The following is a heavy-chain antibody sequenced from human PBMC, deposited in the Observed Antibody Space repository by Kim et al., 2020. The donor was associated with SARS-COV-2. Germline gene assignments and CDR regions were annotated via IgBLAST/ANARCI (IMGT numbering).Heavy chain of an antibody. CDR1: GFTFDDYA. D-gene: IGHD2-21*01. CDR2: IRWNSGSI. V-gene: IGHV3-9*01. J-gene: IGHJ5*02. Sequence: GGSLRLSCAASGFTFDDYAMHWVRQAPGKGLEWVAGIRWNSGSISYADSVKGRFTISRDNAKNSLYLQMNSLRAEDTALYYCAKGVVVGTGDWFHPWGQG. CDR3: AKGVVVGTGDWFHP.